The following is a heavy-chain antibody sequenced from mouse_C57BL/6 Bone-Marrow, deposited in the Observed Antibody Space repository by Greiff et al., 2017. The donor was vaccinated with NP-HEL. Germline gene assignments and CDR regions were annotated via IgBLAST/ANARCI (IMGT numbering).Heavy chain of an antibody. CDR1: GFTFSSYA. Sequence: EVQRVESGGGLVKPGGSLKLSCAASGFTFSSYAMSWVRQTPEKRLEWVATISDGGSYTYYPDNVKGRFTISRDNAKNNLYLQMSHLKSEDTAMYYCARDNTTVVVPFDYWGQGTTLTVSS. CDR2: ISDGGSYT. V-gene: IGHV5-4*01. CDR3: ARDNTTVVVPFDY. J-gene: IGHJ2*01. D-gene: IGHD1-1*01.